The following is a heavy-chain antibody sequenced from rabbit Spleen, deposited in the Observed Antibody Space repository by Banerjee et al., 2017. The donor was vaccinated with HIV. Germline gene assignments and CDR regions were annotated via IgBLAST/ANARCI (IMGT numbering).Heavy chain of an antibody. CDR3: ARDTGSSFSSYGMDL. D-gene: IGHD8-1*01. CDR1: GVSFSNNQY. CDR2: IEGGSSAFS. Sequence: QSLEESGGDLVKPGASLTLTCTASGVSFSNNQYMCWVRQAPGKGLEWIACIEGGSSAFSYFARWAKGRFTCSKTSSTTVTLQMTRLTAADTATYFCARDTGSSFSSYGMDLWGQGTLVTVS. V-gene: IGHV1S40*01. J-gene: IGHJ6*01.